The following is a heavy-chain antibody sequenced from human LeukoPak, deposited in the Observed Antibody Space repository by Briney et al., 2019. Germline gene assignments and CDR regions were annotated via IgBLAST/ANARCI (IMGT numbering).Heavy chain of an antibody. CDR3: ARGYSSGWVDY. J-gene: IGHJ4*02. CDR2: INHSGST. CDR1: GGSFSGYY. D-gene: IGHD6-19*01. Sequence: KPSETLSLTCAVYGGSFSGYYWSWIRQPPGKGLEWIGEINHSGSTNYNPSLKSRVTISVDTTKNHFSLKLSSGTAADTAVYCCARGYSSGWVDYWGQGTLVTVSS. V-gene: IGHV4-34*01.